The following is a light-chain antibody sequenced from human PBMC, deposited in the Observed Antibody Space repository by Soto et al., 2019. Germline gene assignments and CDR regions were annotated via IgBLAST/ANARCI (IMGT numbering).Light chain of an antibody. V-gene: IGKV3-15*01. J-gene: IGKJ1*01. CDR3: QQYNNWPPT. CDR2: GAY. Sequence: EIAMTQSPATPSVSPGERATLSCRASQSVNSNLAWYQQKPGQAPKRLIYGAYTRATGIRARFRDSGSGSEFTLTISSLQSEDFAVYYCQQYNNWPPTFGQGTKVEIK. CDR1: QSVNSN.